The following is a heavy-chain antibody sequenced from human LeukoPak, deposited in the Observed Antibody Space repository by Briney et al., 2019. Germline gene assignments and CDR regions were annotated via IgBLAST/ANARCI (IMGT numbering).Heavy chain of an antibody. D-gene: IGHD2-15*01. Sequence: SETLSLTCTVSGGSISSYYWSWIRQPPGKGLEWIGYIYYSGSTYYNPSLKSRVTISVDTSKNQFSLKLSSVTAADTAVYYCAREVATALDYWGQGTLVTVSS. CDR3: AREVATALDY. V-gene: IGHV4-59*12. J-gene: IGHJ4*02. CDR1: GGSISSYY. CDR2: IYYSGST.